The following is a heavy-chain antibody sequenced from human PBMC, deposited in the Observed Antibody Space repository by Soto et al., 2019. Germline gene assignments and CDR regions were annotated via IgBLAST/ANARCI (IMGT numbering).Heavy chain of an antibody. CDR3: VKDDGGYPSTAPH. J-gene: IGHJ1*01. D-gene: IGHD3-22*01. CDR1: GITISNYP. V-gene: IGHV3-23*01. Sequence: VQLLESGGGLVQAGGSLRLSCAASGITISNYPMSWVRQAPGEGLGWVSGISGSGDRKYYADSAKSRFTISKDISKNSLSLQLDNLGVEDTAVYFCVKDDGGYPSTAPHWGQGTLVTVSS. CDR2: ISGSGDRK.